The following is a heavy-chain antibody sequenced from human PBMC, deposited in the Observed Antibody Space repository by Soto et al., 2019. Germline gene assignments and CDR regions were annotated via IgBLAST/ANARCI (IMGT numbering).Heavy chain of an antibody. CDR2: INSDGSST. V-gene: IGHV3-74*01. D-gene: IGHD5-12*01. J-gene: IGHJ4*02. CDR3: ARVYTWLQSPFDY. CDR1: GFTFSSYW. Sequence: EVQLVESGGGLVQPGGSLRLSCAASGFTFSSYWMHWVRQAPGKGLGWISRINSDGSSTNYADSVKGRFTISRDNAKNTLYLQMNSLRAEDTAVYYCARVYTWLQSPFDYWGQGTLVTVSS.